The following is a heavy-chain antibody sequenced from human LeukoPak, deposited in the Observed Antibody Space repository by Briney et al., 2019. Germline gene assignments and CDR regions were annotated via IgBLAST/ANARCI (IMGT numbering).Heavy chain of an antibody. V-gene: IGHV1-18*01. CDR1: GYTFTSYG. CDR3: ARVVDEIAAAGRLNWFDP. J-gene: IGHJ5*02. D-gene: IGHD6-13*01. Sequence: GASVKVSCKASGYTFTSYGISWVRQAPGQGLEWMGWISAYNGNTNYAQKLQGRVTMTTDTSTSTAYMELRSLRSDDTAVYYCARVVDEIAAAGRLNWFDPWGQGTLVTVSS. CDR2: ISAYNGNT.